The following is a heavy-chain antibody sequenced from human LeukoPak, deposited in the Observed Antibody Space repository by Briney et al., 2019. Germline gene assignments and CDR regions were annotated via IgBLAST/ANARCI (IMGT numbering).Heavy chain of an antibody. D-gene: IGHD1-1*01. J-gene: IGHJ4*02. CDR3: ARVNINNWHSCDY. CDR2: IYHSGSP. Sequence: SGTLFLTCAVSGGSISSNNWWGWVRQPPGKGLEWTGEIYHSGSPNYNPSLKSRVTISVDKSRNHFSLNLSSVTAADTAVYYCARVNINNWHSCDYWGQGTLVTVSS. CDR1: GGSISSNNW. V-gene: IGHV4-4*02.